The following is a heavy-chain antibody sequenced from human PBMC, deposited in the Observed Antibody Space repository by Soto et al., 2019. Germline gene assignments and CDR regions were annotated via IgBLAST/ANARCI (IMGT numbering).Heavy chain of an antibody. J-gene: IGHJ5*02. CDR1: GGSISSSSYY. Sequence: PSETLSLTCTVSGGSISSSSYYWGWIRQPPGKGLEWIGSIYYSGSTYYNPSLKSRVTISVDTSKNQFSLKLSSVTAADTAVYYCARRRLGYCISTSCSTRFDPWGQGTLVTVS. CDR2: IYYSGST. D-gene: IGHD2-2*01. V-gene: IGHV4-39*01. CDR3: ARRRLGYCISTSCSTRFDP.